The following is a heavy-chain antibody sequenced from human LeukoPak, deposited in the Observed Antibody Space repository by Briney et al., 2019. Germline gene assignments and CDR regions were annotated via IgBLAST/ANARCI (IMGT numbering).Heavy chain of an antibody. CDR2: ISWNSGSI. J-gene: IGHJ5*02. Sequence: GGSLRLSCAASGFTFDDYAMHWVRQAPGKGLEWVSGISWNSGSIGYADSVKGRFTISRDNSKNTLYLQMNSLRAEDTAVYYCARQGYCSGTSCYAGGDWFDPWGQGTLVTVSS. V-gene: IGHV3-9*01. CDR1: GFTFDDYA. CDR3: ARQGYCSGTSCYAGGDWFDP. D-gene: IGHD2-2*01.